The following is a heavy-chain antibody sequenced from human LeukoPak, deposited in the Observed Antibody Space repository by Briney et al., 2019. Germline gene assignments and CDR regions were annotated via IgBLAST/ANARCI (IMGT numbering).Heavy chain of an antibody. Sequence: ASVEVSCKASGYTFTNYDINWVRQATGQGLEWMGWMNPNSGNTGYAHKFQGRVTITRNTSISTAYMELSSLRSEDTAVYYCARLDYYDSSGYDAFDIWGQGTMVTVSS. D-gene: IGHD3-22*01. CDR2: MNPNSGNT. CDR1: GYTFTNYD. V-gene: IGHV1-8*03. J-gene: IGHJ3*02. CDR3: ARLDYYDSSGYDAFDI.